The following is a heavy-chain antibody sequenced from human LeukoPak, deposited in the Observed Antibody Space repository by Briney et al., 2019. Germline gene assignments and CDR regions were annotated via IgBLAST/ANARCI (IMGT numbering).Heavy chain of an antibody. V-gene: IGHV4-4*07. CDR2: IYTSGST. J-gene: IGHJ4*02. Sequence: SETLSLTCTVSGGSISSYYWSWIRQPAGKGLEWIGRIYTSGSTNYNPSLKSRVTMSVDTSKNQFSLKLSSVTAADTAVYCCAREYSSSSGGYCFDYWGQGTLVTVSS. CDR3: AREYSSSSGGYCFDY. CDR1: GGSISSYY. D-gene: IGHD6-6*01.